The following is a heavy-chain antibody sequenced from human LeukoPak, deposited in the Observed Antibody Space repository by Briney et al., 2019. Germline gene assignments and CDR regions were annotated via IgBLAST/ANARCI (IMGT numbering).Heavy chain of an antibody. Sequence: GESLKISCKGSGYSFTSYWISWVRQMPGKGLEWMGRIDPSDSYTNYSPSFQGHVTISADKSISTAYPQWSSLKASDTTMYYCARHVYYYGSGSGFGIDYWGQGTLVTVSS. J-gene: IGHJ4*02. CDR1: GYSFTSYW. D-gene: IGHD3-10*01. CDR3: ARHVYYYGSGSGFGIDY. CDR2: IDPSDSYT. V-gene: IGHV5-10-1*01.